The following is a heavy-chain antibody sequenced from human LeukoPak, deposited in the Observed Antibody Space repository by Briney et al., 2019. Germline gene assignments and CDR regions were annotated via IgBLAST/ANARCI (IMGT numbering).Heavy chain of an antibody. CDR3: ARRDCSSTSCYSTPTLYYFDY. V-gene: IGHV4-39*01. CDR1: GGSISSSSYY. Sequence: PSETLSLTCTVSGGSISSSSYYWGWIRQPPGKGLEWIGSIYYSGSTYYNPSLKSRVTISVDTSKNQFSLKLTSVTAADTAVYYCARRDCSSTSCYSTPTLYYFDYWGLGTLVTVSS. CDR2: IYYSGST. J-gene: IGHJ4*02. D-gene: IGHD2-2*02.